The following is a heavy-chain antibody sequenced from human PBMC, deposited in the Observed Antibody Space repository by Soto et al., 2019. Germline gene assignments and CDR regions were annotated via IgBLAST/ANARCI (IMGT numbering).Heavy chain of an antibody. D-gene: IGHD3-16*01. CDR2: ISYDGSNK. Sequence: QVQLVESGGGVVQPGRSLRLSCAASGFTFSSYGMHWVRQAPGKGLEWVAVISYDGSNKYYADSVKGRFTIPRDNSKNTLYLQMNSLRAEDTAVYYCAKGLPPGEFGYFDYWGQGTLVTVSS. CDR1: GFTFSSYG. CDR3: AKGLPPGEFGYFDY. J-gene: IGHJ4*02. V-gene: IGHV3-30*18.